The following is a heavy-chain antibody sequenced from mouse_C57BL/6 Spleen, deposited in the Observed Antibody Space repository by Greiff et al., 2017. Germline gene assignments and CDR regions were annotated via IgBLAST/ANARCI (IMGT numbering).Heavy chain of an antibody. V-gene: IGHV2-4*01. CDR2: IWSGGST. D-gene: IGHD1-1*02. Sequence: VQLQQSGPGLVQPSQSLSITCTVSGFSLTSYGVHWVRQPPGKGLEWLGVIWSGGSTDYNAAFISRLSISKDNSKSQVFFKMNSLQADDTAIYYCAKNGIYYYGGPYMDYWGQGTSVTVSS. CDR3: AKNGIYYYGGPYMDY. J-gene: IGHJ4*01. CDR1: GFSLTSYG.